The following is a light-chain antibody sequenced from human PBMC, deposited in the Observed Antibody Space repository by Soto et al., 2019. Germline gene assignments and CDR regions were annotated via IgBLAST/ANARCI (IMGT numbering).Light chain of an antibody. CDR2: EVS. CDR3: SSYTSSATIV. V-gene: IGLV2-18*02. J-gene: IGLJ2*01. CDR1: SSDVGGYNR. Sequence: QSVLTQPPSVSGSPGQSVTISCTGTSSDVGGYNRVSWYQQPPGTAPKLMIYEVSNRPSGVPDRFSGSKSGNTASLTISGLQAEDETDYYCSSYTSSATIVFGGGTKVTVL.